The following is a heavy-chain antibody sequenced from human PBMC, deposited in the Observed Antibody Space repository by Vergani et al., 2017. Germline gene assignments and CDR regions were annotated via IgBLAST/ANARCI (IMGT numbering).Heavy chain of an antibody. J-gene: IGHJ6*03. CDR3: ARVAAAGDDPLYYYYYYMDV. D-gene: IGHD6-13*01. CDR2: FDPEDGET. CDR1: GYTLTELS. V-gene: IGHV1-24*01. Sequence: QVQLVQSGAEVKKPGASVKVSCKVSGYTLTELSMHWVRQAPGKGLEWMGGFDPEDGETIYAQKFQGRVTMTEDTSTDTAYMELSSLRSEDTAVYYCARVAAAGDDPLYYYYYYMDVWGKGTTVTVSS.